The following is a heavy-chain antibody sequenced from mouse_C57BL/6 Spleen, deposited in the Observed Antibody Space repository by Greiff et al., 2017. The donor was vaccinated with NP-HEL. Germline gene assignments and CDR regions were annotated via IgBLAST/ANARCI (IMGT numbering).Heavy chain of an antibody. V-gene: IGHV1-52*01. J-gene: IGHJ2*01. Sequence: QVQLQQSGAELVRPGSSVKLSCKASGYTFTSYWMHWVKQRPIQGLEWIGNIDPSDSETHYNQKFKDKATLTVDKSSSTAYMQLSSLTSEDSAVYYCARLYDYDGGCYFDYWGQGTTLTVSS. CDR2: IDPSDSET. D-gene: IGHD2-4*01. CDR1: GYTFTSYW. CDR3: ARLYDYDGGCYFDY.